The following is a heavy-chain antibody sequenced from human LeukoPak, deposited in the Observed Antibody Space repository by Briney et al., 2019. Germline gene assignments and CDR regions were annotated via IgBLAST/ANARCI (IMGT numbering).Heavy chain of an antibody. CDR2: IYYSGST. V-gene: IGHV4-59*06. Sequence: SETLSLTCTVSGGSISSYYWSWIRQPPGKGLEWIGYIYYSGSTYYNPSLKSRVTISVDTSKNQFSLKLSSVTAADTAVYYCARGDDYGDHDDAFDIWGQGTMVTVSS. D-gene: IGHD4-17*01. CDR3: ARGDDYGDHDDAFDI. CDR1: GGSISSYY. J-gene: IGHJ3*02.